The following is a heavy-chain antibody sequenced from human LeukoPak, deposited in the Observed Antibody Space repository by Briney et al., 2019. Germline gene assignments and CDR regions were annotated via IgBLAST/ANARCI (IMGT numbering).Heavy chain of an antibody. V-gene: IGHV3-21*01. CDR2: ISSSSSYI. CDR3: ARDPYGDYGVWYFDY. D-gene: IGHD4-17*01. CDR1: GFTFSSYS. J-gene: IGHJ4*02. Sequence: NPGGSLRLSCAASGFTFSSYSMNWVRQAPGKGLEWVSSISSSSSYIYYADSVKGRFTISRDNAKNSLYLQMNSLRAEDTAVYYCARDPYGDYGVWYFDYWGQGTLVTVSS.